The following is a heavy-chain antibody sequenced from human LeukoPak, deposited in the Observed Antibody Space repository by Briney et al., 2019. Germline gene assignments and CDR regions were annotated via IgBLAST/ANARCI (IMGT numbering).Heavy chain of an antibody. CDR2: ISNSGSTI. CDR1: GFTFSDYY. V-gene: IGHV3-11*01. J-gene: IGHJ4*02. Sequence: PGGSLRLSCAASGFTFSDYYMSWLRQAPGKGLEWVSYISNSGSTIYYADSVKGRFTISRDNAKNSLYLQMNSLRAEDTAVYYCARAPAGYYYDSSGYYLNWGQGTLLTVSS. CDR3: ARAPAGYYYDSSGYYLN. D-gene: IGHD3-22*01.